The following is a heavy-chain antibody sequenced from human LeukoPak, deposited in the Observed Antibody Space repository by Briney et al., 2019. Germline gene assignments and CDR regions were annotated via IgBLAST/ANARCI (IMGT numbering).Heavy chain of an antibody. Sequence: ASVNASYKVSNYTFTNYPISWVRKAPGQGLEWMGWISAYSGNTNYAQKVQGRVTMTTDTSTNTAYMELASLRPDDTAIYYCTRGSSSQYFQHWGQGTLVTVSS. V-gene: IGHV1-18*01. CDR2: ISAYSGNT. CDR3: TRGSSSQYFQH. J-gene: IGHJ1*01. CDR1: NYTFTNYP. D-gene: IGHD6-6*01.